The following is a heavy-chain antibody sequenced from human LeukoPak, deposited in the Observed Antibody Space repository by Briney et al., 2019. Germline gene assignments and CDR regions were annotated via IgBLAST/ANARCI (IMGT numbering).Heavy chain of an antibody. D-gene: IGHD2-2*01. CDR2: ISGSGSST. CDR1: GFTFSSYA. V-gene: IGHV3-23*01. J-gene: IGHJ4*02. Sequence: GGSLRLSCAASGFTFSSYAMSWVRQPPGQGLEWVSAISGSGSSTYYADSVKGRFTISRDNSKNTLYLQMNSLRAEDTAVYYCAKDPQYQLLWGQGTLVTVSS. CDR3: AKDPQYQLL.